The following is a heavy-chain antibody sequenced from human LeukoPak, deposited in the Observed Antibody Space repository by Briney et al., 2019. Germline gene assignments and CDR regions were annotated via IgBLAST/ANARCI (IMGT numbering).Heavy chain of an antibody. J-gene: IGHJ5*02. CDR2: IYHSGST. V-gene: IGHV4-38-2*02. Sequence: ASQTLSLTCTVSGYSISSGYYWGWIRQPPGKGLEWIGSIYHSGSTYYNPSLKSRVTISVDTSKNQFSLKLSSVTAADTAVYYCAGGDSAYQIMITFGGVPNWFDPWGQGTLVTVSS. CDR1: GYSISSGYY. CDR3: AGGDSAYQIMITFGGVPNWFDP. D-gene: IGHD3-16*01.